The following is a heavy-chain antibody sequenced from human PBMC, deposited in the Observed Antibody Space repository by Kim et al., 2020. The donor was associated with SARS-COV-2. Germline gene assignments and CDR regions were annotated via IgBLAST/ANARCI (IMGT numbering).Heavy chain of an antibody. J-gene: IGHJ6*02. Sequence: YADSVKGRFTSSRDNAKNSLYLQMNSLRAEDTALYHCARDAVFWHYGMDVWGQGTTVTVSS. V-gene: IGHV3-20*01. D-gene: IGHD3-9*01. CDR3: ARDAVFWHYGMDV.